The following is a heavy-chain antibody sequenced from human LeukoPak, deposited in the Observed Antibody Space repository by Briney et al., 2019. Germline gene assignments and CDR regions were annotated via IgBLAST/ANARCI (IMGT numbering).Heavy chain of an antibody. V-gene: IGHV3-11*06. CDR1: GFTFSDYF. Sequence: GGSLRLSCAASGFTFSDYFMTWIRQAPGQGLEWVSYISSSSTNTNYADSVKGRFTISRDNAKNSLSLQMNSLRAEDTAVYYCARGIPKTYCTSTSCYVNWFDPWGQGTLVIVSS. D-gene: IGHD2-2*01. J-gene: IGHJ5*02. CDR3: ARGIPKTYCTSTSCYVNWFDP. CDR2: ISSSSTNT.